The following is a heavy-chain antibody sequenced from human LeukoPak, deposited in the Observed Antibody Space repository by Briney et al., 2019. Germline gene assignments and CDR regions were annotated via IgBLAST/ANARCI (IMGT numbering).Heavy chain of an antibody. J-gene: IGHJ4*02. CDR2: IYHSGST. V-gene: IGHV4-59*01. CDR1: GGSISSYY. Sequence: SETLSLTCTVSGGSISSYYWSWIRQPPGKGLEWIGYIYHSGSTNHNPSLKSRVTISVDTSKNQFSLKLSSVTAADTAVYYCARDGYSGNDGIWGQGTLVTVSS. CDR3: ARDGYSGNDGI. D-gene: IGHD5-12*01.